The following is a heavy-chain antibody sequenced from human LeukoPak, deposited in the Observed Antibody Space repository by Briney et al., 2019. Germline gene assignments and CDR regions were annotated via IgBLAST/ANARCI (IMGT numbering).Heavy chain of an antibody. Sequence: GESLKISCKGSGYSFTSYWIGWVRQMPGKGLEWMGIIYPGDSDTRYSPSSQGQVTISADKSISTAYLQWSSLKASDTAMYYCARSRGDYSSTYYFDYWGQGTLVTVSS. CDR3: ARSRGDYSSTYYFDY. J-gene: IGHJ4*02. V-gene: IGHV5-51*01. CDR1: GYSFTSYW. D-gene: IGHD6-13*01. CDR2: IYPGDSDT.